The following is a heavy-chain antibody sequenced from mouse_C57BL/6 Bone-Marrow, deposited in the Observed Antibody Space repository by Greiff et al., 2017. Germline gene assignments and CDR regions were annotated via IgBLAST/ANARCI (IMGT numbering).Heavy chain of an antibody. J-gene: IGHJ3*01. CDR1: GFTFSSYG. V-gene: IGHV5-6*01. CDR3: ARQGPLRFAY. CDR2: ISSGGGYP. Sequence: EVKLMESGGDLVKPGGSLTLSCAASGFTFSSYGMSWVRQTPDKRLEWFATISSGGGYPDYPDSVQGRFTISRDNAKNTLYLQMSSLKSEDTAMYYCARQGPLRFAYWGQGTLVTVSA. D-gene: IGHD6-1*01.